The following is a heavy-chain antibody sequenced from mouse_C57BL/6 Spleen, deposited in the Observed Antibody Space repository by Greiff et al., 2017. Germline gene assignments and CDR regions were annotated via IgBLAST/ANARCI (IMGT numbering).Heavy chain of an antibody. CDR2: ISSGGSYT. Sequence: EVQGVESGGDLVKPGGSLKLSCAASGFTFSSYGMSWVRQTPDKRLEWVATISSGGSYTYSPDSVKGRFTISRDNAKNTLYLQMSSLKSEDTAMYYCARHYGNFYFDYWGQGTTLTGSS. D-gene: IGHD2-1*01. CDR3: ARHYGNFYFDY. V-gene: IGHV5-6*01. J-gene: IGHJ2*01. CDR1: GFTFSSYG.